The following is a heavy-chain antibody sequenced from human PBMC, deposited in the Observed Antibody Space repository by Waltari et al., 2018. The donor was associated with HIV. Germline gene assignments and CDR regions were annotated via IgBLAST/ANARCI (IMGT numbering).Heavy chain of an antibody. D-gene: IGHD3-22*01. Sequence: QLQLQESGPGLVKPSETLSLTCTVSGGSISSRSYYWGWIRQPPGKGLEWIGSIYYSRSTCYNPALKSRVTISVDTSKNQFSLKLSSVTASDTALYYCARHSLTYYYGSSGYSVAFDYWGQGTLVTVSS. CDR3: ARHSLTYYYGSSGYSVAFDY. CDR1: GGSISSRSYY. V-gene: IGHV4-39*01. J-gene: IGHJ4*02. CDR2: IYYSRST.